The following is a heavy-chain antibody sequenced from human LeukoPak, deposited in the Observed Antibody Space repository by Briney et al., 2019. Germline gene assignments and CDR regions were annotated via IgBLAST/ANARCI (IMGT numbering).Heavy chain of an antibody. CDR2: IYSGGST. J-gene: IGHJ4*02. V-gene: IGHV3-53*01. Sequence: HSGGSLRLSCAASGFTVSGNYMSWVRQAPGKGLEWVSVIYSGGSTFYADSVKGRFTISRDNSKNTPYLQMNSLRAEDTAVYYCARGGPSVAARCLGHWGQGTLVTVSS. CDR1: GFTVSGNY. D-gene: IGHD6-6*01. CDR3: ARGGPSVAARCLGH.